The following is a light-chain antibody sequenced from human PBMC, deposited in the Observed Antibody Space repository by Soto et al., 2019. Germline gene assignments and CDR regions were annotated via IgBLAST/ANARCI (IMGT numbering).Light chain of an antibody. CDR3: QQYDTYWT. CDR1: QSINNW. CDR2: KAS. J-gene: IGKJ1*01. Sequence: DIQMTQSPSTLSASVGDRVTITCRASQSINNWLAWYQQKPGKAPKLLIYKASNLDIGVPSRFGGSGSGTEFTLPISSLPPDDFATYYCQQYDTYWTFGQGTKVEIK. V-gene: IGKV1-5*03.